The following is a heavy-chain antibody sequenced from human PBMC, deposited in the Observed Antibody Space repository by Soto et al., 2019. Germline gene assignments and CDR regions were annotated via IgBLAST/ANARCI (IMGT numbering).Heavy chain of an antibody. Sequence: QVQLVQSGAEVKKPGASVKVSCKASGYTFTSYGISWVRQAPGQGLEWMGWISAYNGNTNYAQKLQGRVIMTTDTSTSTAYMELRSLRSDDTAVYYCARDQPQYYYDSSGYFDYWGQGTLVTVSS. CDR1: GYTFTSYG. J-gene: IGHJ4*02. D-gene: IGHD3-22*01. CDR2: ISAYNGNT. V-gene: IGHV1-18*01. CDR3: ARDQPQYYYDSSGYFDY.